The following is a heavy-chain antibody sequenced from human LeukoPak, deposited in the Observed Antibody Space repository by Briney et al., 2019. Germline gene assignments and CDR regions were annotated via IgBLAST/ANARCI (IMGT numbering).Heavy chain of an antibody. J-gene: IGHJ4*02. Sequence: GGSLRLSCAASGLTFNGYSMNWVRRAPGKGLEWVSYIRSSSSIIYYADSMKGRFTISRDNAKNSLYLQMNSLREEDTAVYYCTRGRGADGYNYFDYWGQGTLVTVSS. CDR1: GLTFNGYS. CDR3: TRGRGADGYNYFDY. CDR2: IRSSSSII. D-gene: IGHD5-24*01. V-gene: IGHV3-48*02.